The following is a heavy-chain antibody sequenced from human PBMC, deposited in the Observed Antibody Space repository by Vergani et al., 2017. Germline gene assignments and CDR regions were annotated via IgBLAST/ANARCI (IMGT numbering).Heavy chain of an antibody. Sequence: EVQLVESGGGLVQPGGSLRLSCAASGFTFSSYSMNWVRQAPGKGLEWVSYISSSSSTIYYADSVKGRFTISRDNAKNSLYLQMNSLRAEDTAVYYCARDWIAAAGGGDYWGQGTLVTVSS. CDR3: ARDWIAAAGGGDY. J-gene: IGHJ4*02. V-gene: IGHV3-48*04. CDR1: GFTFSSYS. CDR2: ISSSSSTI. D-gene: IGHD6-13*01.